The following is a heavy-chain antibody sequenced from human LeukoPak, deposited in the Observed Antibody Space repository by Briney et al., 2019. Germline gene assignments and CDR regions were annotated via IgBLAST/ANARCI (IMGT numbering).Heavy chain of an antibody. CDR3: ARRRGGQYIQLWLSYYFDY. J-gene: IGHJ4*02. CDR1: GGSISSYY. CDR2: IYTSGST. Sequence: SETLSLTCTVSGGSISSYYWSWIRQPAGKGLEWIGRIYTSGSTNYNPSLKSRVTVSVDTSKNQFSLKLSSVTAADTAVYYCARRRGGQYIQLWLSYYFDYWGQGTLVTVSS. D-gene: IGHD5-18*01. V-gene: IGHV4-4*07.